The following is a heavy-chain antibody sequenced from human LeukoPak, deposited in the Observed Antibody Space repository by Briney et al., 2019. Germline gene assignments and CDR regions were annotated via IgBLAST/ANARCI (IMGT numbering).Heavy chain of an antibody. CDR1: EYTFTSYD. Sequence: ASVKVSCKASEYTFTSYDINWVRQATGQRLEWMGWMNPNSGNTGYAQKFQGRVTMTEDTSTDTAYMELSSLRSEDTAVYYCATAEASWGQGTLVTVSS. J-gene: IGHJ4*02. CDR3: ATAEAS. CDR2: MNPNSGNT. V-gene: IGHV1-8*01.